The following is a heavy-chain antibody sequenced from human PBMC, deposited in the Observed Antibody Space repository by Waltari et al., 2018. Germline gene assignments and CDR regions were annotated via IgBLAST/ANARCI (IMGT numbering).Heavy chain of an antibody. Sequence: QVQLVQSGAEVKKPGSSVKVSCKASGGTFSSYAISWVRQAPGQGLEWMGRIIPIFGTANYAQKFQGRVTNTADKSTSTAYMELSSLRSEDTAVYYCARDLDPFIAAAGLGDYWGQGTLVTVSS. CDR2: IIPIFGTA. D-gene: IGHD6-13*01. J-gene: IGHJ4*02. CDR3: ARDLDPFIAAAGLGDY. CDR1: GGTFSSYA. V-gene: IGHV1-69*08.